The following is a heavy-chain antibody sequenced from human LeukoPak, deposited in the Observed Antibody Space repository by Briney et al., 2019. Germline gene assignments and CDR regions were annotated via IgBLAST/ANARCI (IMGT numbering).Heavy chain of an antibody. D-gene: IGHD2-21*02. CDR2: INSDGSST. V-gene: IGHV3-74*01. Sequence: QSGGSLRLSCAASGSTLSSYWMHWVRQAPGKGLVWVSRINSDGSSTSYGDSMKGRFTISRDNAKNTLYLQMNSLRAEDTAVYYCARTGVVLTLGYHYYYMDVWGKRTTVTVSS. CDR3: ARTGVVLTLGYHYYYMDV. J-gene: IGHJ6*03. CDR1: GSTLSSYW.